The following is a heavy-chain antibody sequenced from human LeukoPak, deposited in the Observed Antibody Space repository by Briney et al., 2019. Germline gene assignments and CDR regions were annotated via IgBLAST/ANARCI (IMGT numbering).Heavy chain of an antibody. CDR3: ARNTYARPFDS. CDR2: IYYSGDS. CDR1: GGSISGSY. J-gene: IGHJ4*02. Sequence: PSETLSLTCTVSGGSISGSYWSWIRQPPGEGVEWIGYIYYSGDSNYNPSLKSRATISLDTSKNQFSLKVSSVTAADTAIYYCARNTYARPFDSWGQGTLVTVSS. V-gene: IGHV4-59*08. D-gene: IGHD6-6*01.